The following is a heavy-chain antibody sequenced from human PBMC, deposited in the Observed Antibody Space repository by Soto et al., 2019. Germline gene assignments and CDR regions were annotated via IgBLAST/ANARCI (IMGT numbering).Heavy chain of an antibody. D-gene: IGHD3-22*01. CDR3: ARVGQNYYDSPYAFDI. Sequence: ASVKVSCKASGYTFTGYYMHWVRQAPGQGLEWMGWINPNSGGTNYAQKFQGWVTMTRDTSISTAYMELSRLRSDDTAVYYCARVGQNYYDSPYAFDIWGQGTMVTVSS. CDR1: GYTFTGYY. V-gene: IGHV1-2*04. J-gene: IGHJ3*02. CDR2: INPNSGGT.